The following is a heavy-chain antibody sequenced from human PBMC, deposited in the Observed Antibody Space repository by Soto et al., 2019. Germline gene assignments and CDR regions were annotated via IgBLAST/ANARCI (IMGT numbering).Heavy chain of an antibody. CDR2: IKQDGSEK. J-gene: IGHJ4*02. Sequence: GGSLRLSCAASGFTFSSYWMSWVRQAPGKGLEWVANIKQDGSEKYYVDSVKGRFTISRDNAKNSLYLQMNSLRAEDTAVYYCAADYYGSGLGSYSRKGGDYWGKGTLVTVSS. CDR3: AADYYGSGLGSYSRKGGDY. CDR1: GFTFSSYW. V-gene: IGHV3-7*05. D-gene: IGHD3-10*01.